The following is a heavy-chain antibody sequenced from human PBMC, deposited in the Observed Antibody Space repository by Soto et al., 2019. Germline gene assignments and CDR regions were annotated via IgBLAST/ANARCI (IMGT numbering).Heavy chain of an antibody. D-gene: IGHD3-10*01. J-gene: IGHJ6*03. CDR1: GYSFTSYW. Sequence: PGESLKISYKGSGYSFTSYWIGWVRQMPGKGLEWMGIIYPGDSDTRYSPSFQGQVTISADKSISTAYLQWSSLKASDTAMYYCARASPSMVRGGNYYYMDVWGKGTTVTVSS. CDR3: ARASPSMVRGGNYYYMDV. CDR2: IYPGDSDT. V-gene: IGHV5-51*01.